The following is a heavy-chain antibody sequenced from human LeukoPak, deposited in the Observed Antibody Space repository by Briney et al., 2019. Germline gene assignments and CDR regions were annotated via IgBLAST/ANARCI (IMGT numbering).Heavy chain of an antibody. CDR1: GFIFSNYA. CDR3: AKSRGSGTYCFDC. V-gene: IGHV3-23*01. Sequence: GSLRLSLAASGFIFSNYAISWVRQAPGKGLELVSTIDNGGTTYCPDSLKGRFTISRDNSKNTLYLQMNSLRAEDTATYYCAKSRGSGTYCFDCWGQGTLVTVSS. CDR2: IDNGGTT. D-gene: IGHD3-10*01. J-gene: IGHJ4*02.